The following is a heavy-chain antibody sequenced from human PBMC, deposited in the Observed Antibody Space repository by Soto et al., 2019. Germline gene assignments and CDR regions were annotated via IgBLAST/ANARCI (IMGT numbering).Heavy chain of an antibody. CDR3: ARDNPRDYFDY. CDR1: GFTFSSYG. Sequence: QVQLVESGGGVVQPGRSLRLSCAASGFTFSSYGMHWVRQAPGKGLEWVAVIWYDGSNKYYADSVKGRFTISRDNSKNTLYLQMNSLRAEDTAVYYCARDNPRDYFDYLGQGTLVTVSS. J-gene: IGHJ4*02. CDR2: IWYDGSNK. V-gene: IGHV3-33*01.